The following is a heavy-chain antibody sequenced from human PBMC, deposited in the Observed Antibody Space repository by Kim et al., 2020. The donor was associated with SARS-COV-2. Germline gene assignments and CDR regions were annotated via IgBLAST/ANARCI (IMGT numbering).Heavy chain of an antibody. J-gene: IGHJ5*02. D-gene: IGHD6-19*01. CDR2: T. Sequence: TKYSQKFQGRVTITRDTSASTAYMELSSLRSEDTAVYYCARDGSGWYQTAWGQGTLVTVSS. V-gene: IGHV1-3*01. CDR3: ARDGSGWYQTA.